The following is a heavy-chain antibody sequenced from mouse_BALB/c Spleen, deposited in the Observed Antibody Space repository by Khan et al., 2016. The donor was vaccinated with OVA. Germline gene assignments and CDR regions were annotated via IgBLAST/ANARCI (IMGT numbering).Heavy chain of an antibody. D-gene: IGHD1-1*01. Sequence: VQLKQSGAEIVRPGALVKLSCKGYGFNIKDYYMNRVKQRPEQGLEWIGWIDPENGETVYDPKFQGKANITAETSSNTAYLQLSSLTSEDTAVYYSARSCYSAWFASWCQGTLVTVSA. CDR2: IDPENGET. J-gene: IGHJ3*01. CDR1: GFNIKDYY. CDR3: ARSCYSAWFAS. V-gene: IGHV14-1*02.